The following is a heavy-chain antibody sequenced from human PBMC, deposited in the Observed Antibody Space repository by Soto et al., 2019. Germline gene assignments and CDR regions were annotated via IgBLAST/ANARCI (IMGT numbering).Heavy chain of an antibody. J-gene: IGHJ3*01. V-gene: IGHV5-51*01. CDR1: GYTFTRYW. CDR2: IYPGDSDT. CDR3: ARPQRTAGTDEFDV. D-gene: IGHD1-1*01. Sequence: GESLKISCKGFGYTFTRYWIGWVRQMPGKGLDWMGIIYPGDSDTRYSPSFQGQVTISADKSTSTTYLQWSSLKASDTAMYYCARPQRTAGTDEFDVWGQGTMVTVSS.